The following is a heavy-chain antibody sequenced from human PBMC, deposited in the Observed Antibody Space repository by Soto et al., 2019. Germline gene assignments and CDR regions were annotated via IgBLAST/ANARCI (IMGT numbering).Heavy chain of an antibody. CDR1: GGSISSYY. CDR3: ARDSIANYYGMDV. D-gene: IGHD2-2*01. J-gene: IGHJ6*02. V-gene: IGHV4-59*01. Sequence: SETLSLTCPVSGGSISSYYGSWIRQPPGKGLEWIGYIYYSGSTNYNPSLKSRVTISVDTSKNQFSLKLSSVTAADTAVYYCARDSIANYYGMDVWGQGTTVTV. CDR2: IYYSGST.